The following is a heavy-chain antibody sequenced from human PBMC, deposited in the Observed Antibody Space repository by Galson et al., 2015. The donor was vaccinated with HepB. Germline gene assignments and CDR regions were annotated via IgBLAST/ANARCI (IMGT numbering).Heavy chain of an antibody. Sequence: SLRLSCAASGFTFSSYSMNWARQAPGKGLEWVSYISSSSSTIYYADSVKGRFTISRDNAKNSLYLQMNSLRDEDTAVYYCARDRKNWANWYFDLWGRGTLVTVSS. CDR3: ARDRKNWANWYFDL. CDR1: GFTFSSYS. J-gene: IGHJ2*01. D-gene: IGHD7-27*01. V-gene: IGHV3-48*02. CDR2: ISSSSSTI.